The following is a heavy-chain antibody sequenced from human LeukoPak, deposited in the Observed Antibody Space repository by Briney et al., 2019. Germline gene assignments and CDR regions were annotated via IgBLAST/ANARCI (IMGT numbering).Heavy chain of an antibody. D-gene: IGHD3-9*01. Sequence: SETLSLTCTVSGGSISSYYWSWIRQPAGKGLEWIGRIYTSGSTNHNPSLKSRVTMSVDTSKNQFSLKLSSVTAADTAVYYCARTAYYDILTGYHNWFDPWGQGTLVTVSS. V-gene: IGHV4-4*07. CDR1: GGSISSYY. J-gene: IGHJ5*02. CDR2: IYTSGST. CDR3: ARTAYYDILTGYHNWFDP.